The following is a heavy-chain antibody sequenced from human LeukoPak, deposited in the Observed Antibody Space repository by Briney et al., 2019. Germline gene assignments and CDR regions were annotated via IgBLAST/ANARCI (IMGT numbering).Heavy chain of an antibody. J-gene: IGHJ4*02. CDR1: GFTFSSYS. Sequence: PGGSLRLSCAASGFTFSSYSMNWVRQAPGKGLEWVSSISSSSSYIYYADSVKGRFTISRDNAKNSLYLQMNSLRAEDTALYYCARESYYDFWSGWDYWGQGTLVTVSS. CDR2: ISSSSSYI. V-gene: IGHV3-21*01. D-gene: IGHD3-3*01. CDR3: ARESYYDFWSGWDY.